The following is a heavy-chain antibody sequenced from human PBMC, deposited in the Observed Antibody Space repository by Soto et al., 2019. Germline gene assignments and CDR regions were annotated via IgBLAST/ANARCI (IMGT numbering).Heavy chain of an antibody. V-gene: IGHV5-51*01. CDR1: GYSLTSYW. J-gene: IGHJ6*02. CDR2: IYPGDSDT. D-gene: IGHD3-10*01. Sequence: EVQLVQSGAEVKKPGESLKISCKGSGYSLTSYWIGWVRQMPGKGLEWMGIIYPGDSDTRYSPSFQGQVTISADKSISTAYLQWSSLKASDTAMYYCAGGGVRGVITRTRDYYGMDVWGQGTTVTVSS. CDR3: AGGGVRGVITRTRDYYGMDV.